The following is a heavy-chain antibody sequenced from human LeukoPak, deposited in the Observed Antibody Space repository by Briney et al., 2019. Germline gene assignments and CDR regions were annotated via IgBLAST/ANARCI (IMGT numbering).Heavy chain of an antibody. CDR3: ARGAEVDSGYDFDY. Sequence: SETLSLTCAVYGGSFSGYYWSWIRQPPGEGLAWIGEINHSGSTNYNPSLKSRVTISVDTSKNQFSLKLSSVAAADTAVYYCARGAEVDSGYDFDYWGQGTLVTVSS. J-gene: IGHJ4*02. CDR1: GGSFSGYY. D-gene: IGHD5-12*01. V-gene: IGHV4-34*01. CDR2: INHSGST.